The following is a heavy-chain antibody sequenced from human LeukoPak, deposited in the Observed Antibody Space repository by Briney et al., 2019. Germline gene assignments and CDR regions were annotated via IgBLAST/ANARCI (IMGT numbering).Heavy chain of an antibody. CDR1: GFTFSDYY. J-gene: IGHJ5*02. D-gene: IGHD2-15*01. V-gene: IGHV3-11*06. CDR3: ARYCSGGSCYVNWFDP. Sequence: GGPLRLSCAASGFTFSDYYMSWIRQAPGKGLEWVSYISSSSSYTNYADSVKGRFTISRDNAKNSLYLQMNSLRAEDTAVYYCARYCSGGSCYVNWFDPWGQGTLVTVSS. CDR2: ISSSSSYT.